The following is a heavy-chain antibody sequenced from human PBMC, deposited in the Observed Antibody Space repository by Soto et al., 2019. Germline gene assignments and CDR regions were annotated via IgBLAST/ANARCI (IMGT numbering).Heavy chain of an antibody. Sequence: SETLSLTCAVYGGSFSGYYWSWIRQPPGKGLEWIGEINHSGSTNYNPSLKSRVTISVDTSKNQFSLKLSSVTAADTAVYYCARSRDSYDSSGYYRYFDYWGQGTLVTVSS. J-gene: IGHJ4*02. V-gene: IGHV4-34*01. D-gene: IGHD3-22*01. CDR1: GGSFSGYY. CDR2: INHSGST. CDR3: ARSRDSYDSSGYYRYFDY.